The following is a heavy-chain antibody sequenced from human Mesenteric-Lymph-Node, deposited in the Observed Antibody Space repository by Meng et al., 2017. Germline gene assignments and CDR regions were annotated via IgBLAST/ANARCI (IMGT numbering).Heavy chain of an antibody. D-gene: IGHD2-15*01. V-gene: IGHV3-20*04. Sequence: GESLKISCAASGFTLTNYAMSWVRQAPGKGLEWVSGISWNSGSIGYADSVKGRFTISRDNAKNSLYLQMNSLRAEDTAVYYCARDHEGAKLGYCSGGSCYQLFDYWGQGTLVTVSS. J-gene: IGHJ4*02. CDR3: ARDHEGAKLGYCSGGSCYQLFDY. CDR1: GFTLTNYA. CDR2: ISWNSGSI.